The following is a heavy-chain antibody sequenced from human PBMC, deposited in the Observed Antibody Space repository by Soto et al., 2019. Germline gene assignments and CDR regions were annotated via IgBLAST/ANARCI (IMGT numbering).Heavy chain of an antibody. J-gene: IGHJ5*02. D-gene: IGHD1-26*01. Sequence: QEQLQESGPGLVKPSQTLSLTCTVSGGSISRGGYHWSWVRQHPGKGLEWIGYIFYSGSTYYNPSLMSRVTISVDTSKYQCSLGLSSVTAADTAMYYCAGEVGLRHYQRDHWGQGILVTVSS. V-gene: IGHV4-31*03. CDR2: IFYSGST. CDR3: AGEVGLRHYQRDH. CDR1: GGSISRGGYH.